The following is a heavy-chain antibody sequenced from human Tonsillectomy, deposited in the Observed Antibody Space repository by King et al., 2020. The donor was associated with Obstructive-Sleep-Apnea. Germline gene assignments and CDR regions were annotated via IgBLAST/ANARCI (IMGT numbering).Heavy chain of an antibody. CDR2: IYYSGST. D-gene: IGHD6-19*01. CDR1: GGSISSSSYY. J-gene: IGHJ4*02. V-gene: IGHV4-39*07. Sequence: QLQESGPGLVKPSETLSLTCTVSGGSISSSSYYWGWIRQPPGKGLEWIGSIYYSGSTYYNPSLKSRVTISVDTSKNQFSLKLSSVTAADTAVYYCAMTYSSGWTPGDYWGQGTLVTVSS. CDR3: AMTYSSGWTPGDY.